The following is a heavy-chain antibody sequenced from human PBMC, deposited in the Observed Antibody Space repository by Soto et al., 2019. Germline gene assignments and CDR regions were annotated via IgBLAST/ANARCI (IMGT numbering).Heavy chain of an antibody. D-gene: IGHD2-2*02. CDR3: ARVCSITSFYNPLGPAFDI. CDR2: ISYDGNKK. J-gene: IGHJ3*02. CDR1: GFTFSTYG. V-gene: IGHV3-30*03. Sequence: PGGSLRLSCAASGFTFSTYGMHWVRQAPGRGPEWVATISYDGNKKCSADSVKGRFTISRDNSNNTLYLQMNSLRAEDTAVYYCARVCSITSFYNPLGPAFDIWGQETMVTFSS.